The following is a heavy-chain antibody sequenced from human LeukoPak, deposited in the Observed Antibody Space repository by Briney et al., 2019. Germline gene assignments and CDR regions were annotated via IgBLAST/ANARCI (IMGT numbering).Heavy chain of an antibody. CDR2: IIPILGIA. CDR3: ARVWGYYGSGSYYDY. CDR1: GGTFSSYA. J-gene: IGHJ4*02. Sequence: GASVKVSCKASGGTFSSYAISWVRQAPGQGLEWMGRIIPILGIANYAQKFQGRVTITADKSTSTAYMELSSLRSEDTAVYYCARVWGYYGSGSYYDYWGQGTLVTVSS. D-gene: IGHD3-10*01. V-gene: IGHV1-69*04.